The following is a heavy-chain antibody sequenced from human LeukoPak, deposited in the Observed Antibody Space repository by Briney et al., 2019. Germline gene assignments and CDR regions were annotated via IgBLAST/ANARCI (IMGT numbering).Heavy chain of an antibody. CDR3: ARLTLWFFAFDI. CDR1: GGSISSSSYY. CDR2: IYYSGST. D-gene: IGHD3-10*01. J-gene: IGHJ3*02. V-gene: IGHV4-39*01. Sequence: SGTLSLTCTVSGGSISSSSYYWGWIRQPPGKGLEWIGSIYYSGSTYYNPSLKSRVTISVDTSKNQFSLKLSSVTAADTAVYYCARLTLWFFAFDIWGQGTMVTVSS.